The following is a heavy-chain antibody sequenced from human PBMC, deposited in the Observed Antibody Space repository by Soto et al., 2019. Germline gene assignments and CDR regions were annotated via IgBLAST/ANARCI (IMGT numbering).Heavy chain of an antibody. J-gene: IGHJ3*02. Sequence: QVQLQESGPGLVKPSETLSLTCSVSGGSISFYYWNWIRQSPGKGLEWIGYSYSSGGTNYNPSLKSRVTISVDTSKTQFSLQLSSVTAADTAVYYCARGDSTTHGDAFDIWGQGRMVTVSP. CDR2: SYSSGGT. D-gene: IGHD6-13*01. V-gene: IGHV4-59*01. CDR3: ARGDSTTHGDAFDI. CDR1: GGSISFYY.